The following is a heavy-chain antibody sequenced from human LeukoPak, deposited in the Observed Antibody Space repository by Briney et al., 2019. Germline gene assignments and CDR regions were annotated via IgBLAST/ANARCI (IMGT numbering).Heavy chain of an antibody. J-gene: IGHJ2*01. CDR3: AKDQGHWYFDL. V-gene: IGHV3-23*01. CDR2: ISGSGGST. Sequence: GGSLRLSCAASGFTFSSYPMHWVRQAPGKGLEWVSAISGSGGSTYYADSVKGRFTISRDNSKNTLYLQMNSLRAEDTAVYYCAKDQGHWYFDLWGRGTLVTVSS. CDR1: GFTFSSYP.